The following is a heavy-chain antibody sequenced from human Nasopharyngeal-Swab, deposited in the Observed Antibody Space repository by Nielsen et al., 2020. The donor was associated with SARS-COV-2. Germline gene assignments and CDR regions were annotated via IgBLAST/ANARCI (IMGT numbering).Heavy chain of an antibody. CDR1: GYTFTSNY. CDR3: ARDWSTSWGGSMDV. CDR2: MSPSGAGT. Sequence: ASVKVSCKASGYTFTSNYIHWVRQTPGQGPEWLGIMSPSGAGTSYAQKFQGRVTMTTDTSTSTVYMELSSLRSDDTAVYYCARDWSTSWGGSMDVWGQGTTVTVSS. J-gene: IGHJ6*02. D-gene: IGHD6-13*01. V-gene: IGHV1-46*01.